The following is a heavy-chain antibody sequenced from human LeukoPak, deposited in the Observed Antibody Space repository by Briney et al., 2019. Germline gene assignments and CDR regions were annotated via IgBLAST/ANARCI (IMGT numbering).Heavy chain of an antibody. V-gene: IGHV3-23*01. J-gene: IGHJ4*02. D-gene: IGHD2-15*01. Sequence: TGGSLRLSCAASGFTFSSYAMSWVRQAPGKGLEWVSAISGSGGSTYYADSVKGRFTISRDNSKNTLYLQMNSLRAEDTAVYYCAKGLKGCSGSSCYYFFDFWGQGALITVSS. CDR2: ISGSGGST. CDR1: GFTFSSYA. CDR3: AKGLKGCSGSSCYYFFDF.